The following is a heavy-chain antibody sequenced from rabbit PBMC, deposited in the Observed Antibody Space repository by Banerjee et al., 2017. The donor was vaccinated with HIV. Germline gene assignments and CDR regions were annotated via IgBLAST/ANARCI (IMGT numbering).Heavy chain of an antibody. Sequence: QEQLVESGGGLVQPEGSLTLTCKASGFTLSSYWMWWVRQAPGKGLEWIGCIYTGSGSTYYASWAKGRFTISKTSSTTVTLQMTSLTVADTATYFCARDNADAPVYGYTVFNLWGQGTLVTVS. CDR2: IYTGSGST. CDR1: GFTLSSYW. J-gene: IGHJ4*01. D-gene: IGHD6-1*01. CDR3: ARDNADAPVYGYTVFNL. V-gene: IGHV1S45*01.